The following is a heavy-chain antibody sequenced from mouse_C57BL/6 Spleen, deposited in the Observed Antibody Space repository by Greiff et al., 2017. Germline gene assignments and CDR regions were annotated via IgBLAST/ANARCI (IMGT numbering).Heavy chain of an antibody. Sequence: QVQLKQSGAELAKPGASVTLSCKASGYTFTSYWMHWVKQRPGQGLEWIGYINPSSGYTKYNQKFKDKATLTADKSSSTAYMQLSSLTYEDSAVYYCAVYYSYWYFDVWGTGTTVTVSS. CDR2: INPSSGYT. D-gene: IGHD2-12*01. CDR1: GYTFTSYW. CDR3: AVYYSYWYFDV. J-gene: IGHJ1*03. V-gene: IGHV1-7*01.